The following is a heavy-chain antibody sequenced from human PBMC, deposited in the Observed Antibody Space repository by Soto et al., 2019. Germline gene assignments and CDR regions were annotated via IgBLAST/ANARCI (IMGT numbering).Heavy chain of an antibody. CDR1: GGSISSYY. CDR3: ARQPGYSSGWYGLDYMDV. J-gene: IGHJ6*03. CDR2: IYYSGST. Sequence: SETLSLTCTVSGGSISSYYWSWIRQPPGKGLEWIGYIYYSGSTNHNPSLKSRVTISVDTSKNQFSLKLSSVTAADTAVYYCARQPGYSSGWYGLDYMDVWGKGTTVTVSS. V-gene: IGHV4-59*01. D-gene: IGHD6-19*01.